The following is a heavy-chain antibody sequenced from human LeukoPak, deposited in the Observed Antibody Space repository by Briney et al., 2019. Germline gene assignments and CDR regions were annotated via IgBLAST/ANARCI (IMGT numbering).Heavy chain of an antibody. D-gene: IGHD3-22*01. V-gene: IGHV4-4*07. Sequence: SETLSLTCTVSGDSISSYYWSWIRQPAGKGLEWIGRIYTSGSTNYNPSLKSRVTMSVDTSKNQFSLKLSSVTAADTAVYFCARGPYSYDSSGAFDIWGQGTMVTVSS. CDR2: IYTSGST. J-gene: IGHJ3*02. CDR1: GDSISSYY. CDR3: ARGPYSYDSSGAFDI.